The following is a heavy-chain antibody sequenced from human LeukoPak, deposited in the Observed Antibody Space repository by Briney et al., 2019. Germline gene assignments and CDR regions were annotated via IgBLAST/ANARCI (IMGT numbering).Heavy chain of an antibody. D-gene: IGHD2-2*02. Sequence: TGGSLRLSCAASGFTFSSYSMNWVRQAPGKGLEWVSSISSSSSYIYYADSVKGRFTISRDNAKNSLYLQMNSLRAEDTAVYYCARAEDCSSTSCYTDYYYYYMDVWGKGTTVTVSS. V-gene: IGHV3-21*01. J-gene: IGHJ6*03. CDR1: GFTFSSYS. CDR3: ARAEDCSSTSCYTDYYYYYMDV. CDR2: ISSSSSYI.